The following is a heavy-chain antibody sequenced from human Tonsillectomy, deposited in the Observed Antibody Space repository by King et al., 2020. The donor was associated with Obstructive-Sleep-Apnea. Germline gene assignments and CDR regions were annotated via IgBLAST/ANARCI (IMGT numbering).Heavy chain of an antibody. CDR2: ISAYNGNT. Sequence: QLVQSGAEVKKPGASVKVSCKASGYTFTSYAISWVRQAPGQGLEWMGWISAYNGNTNYAQNLQGRVTMTTDTSTSTAYMELRSLRSEDTAVYYCARRARYDFWSGYSYYFDYWGQGTLVTVSS. V-gene: IGHV1-18*04. D-gene: IGHD3-3*01. CDR3: ARRARYDFWSGYSYYFDY. J-gene: IGHJ4*02. CDR1: GYTFTSYA.